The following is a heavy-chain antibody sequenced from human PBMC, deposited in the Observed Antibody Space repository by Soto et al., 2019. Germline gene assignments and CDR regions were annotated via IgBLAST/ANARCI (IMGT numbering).Heavy chain of an antibody. D-gene: IGHD6-13*01. CDR3: AKEISWSSSWYEPEDNDY. J-gene: IGHJ4*02. V-gene: IGHV3-30*18. Sequence: QVQLVESGGGVVQPGRSLRLSCAASGFTFSSYGMHWVRQAPGKGLEWVAVISYDGSNKYYADSVKGRFTISRDNSKNTLYLQMNSLRAEDTAVYYCAKEISWSSSWYEPEDNDYWGQGTLVTVSS. CDR1: GFTFSSYG. CDR2: ISYDGSNK.